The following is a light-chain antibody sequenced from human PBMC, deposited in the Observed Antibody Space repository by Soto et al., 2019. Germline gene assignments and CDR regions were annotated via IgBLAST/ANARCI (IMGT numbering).Light chain of an antibody. Sequence: EIVLTQSPATLSVPPGERVTLSCRASQSVDINLAWYPQKPGQAPRILIYGAFTRATDMPGRFSGRGAGAECTRPISSLQSEDVYVDYCLQYRSWTRTFGQGTKVDIK. CDR1: QSVDIN. CDR2: GAF. J-gene: IGKJ1*01. CDR3: LQYRSWTRT. V-gene: IGKV3-15*01.